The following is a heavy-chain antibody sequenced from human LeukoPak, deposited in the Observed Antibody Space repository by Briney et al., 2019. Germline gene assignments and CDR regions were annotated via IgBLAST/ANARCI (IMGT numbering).Heavy chain of an antibody. Sequence: GGSLRLSCAASGFTFSSYGMGWVRQTPGKGLEWLSSVSGSGANTYYADSVKGRFTISRDNSKNTLYLQMNSLTAEDTAVYYCAKDANVGYSSSSLVSAFDIWGQGTTVTVSS. V-gene: IGHV3-23*01. J-gene: IGHJ3*02. D-gene: IGHD6-6*01. CDR2: VSGSGANT. CDR1: GFTFSSYG. CDR3: AKDANVGYSSSSLVSAFDI.